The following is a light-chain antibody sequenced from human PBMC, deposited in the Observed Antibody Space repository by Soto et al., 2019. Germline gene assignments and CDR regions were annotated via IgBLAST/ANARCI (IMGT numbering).Light chain of an antibody. Sequence: IVLTQSPGTLSLSPGERATLACRASQSIRNNYLAWYQQKPGQAPRLLIYGASSRATGIPDRFSGSGSGTAFTLTISRLEPEDFAVYYCHQYGTSPRGTFGQGTKVEIK. J-gene: IGKJ1*01. CDR3: HQYGTSPRGT. V-gene: IGKV3-20*01. CDR2: GAS. CDR1: QSIRNNY.